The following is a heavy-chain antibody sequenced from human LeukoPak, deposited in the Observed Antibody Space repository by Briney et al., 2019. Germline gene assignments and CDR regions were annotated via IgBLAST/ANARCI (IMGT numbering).Heavy chain of an antibody. CDR2: ISYDGSNK. J-gene: IGHJ3*02. CDR1: GFTFSSYA. V-gene: IGHV3-30-3*01. D-gene: IGHD5/OR15-5a*01. CDR3: ARDRSTPVGAFDI. Sequence: GGSLRLSCAASGFTFSSYAMHWVRQAPGKGLEWVAVISYDGSNKYYADSVKGRFTISRDNSKNTLYLQMNSLRAEDTAVYYCARDRSTPVGAFDIWGQGTMVTVSS.